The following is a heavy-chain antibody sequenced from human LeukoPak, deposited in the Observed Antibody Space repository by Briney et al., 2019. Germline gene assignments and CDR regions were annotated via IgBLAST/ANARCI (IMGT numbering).Heavy chain of an antibody. V-gene: IGHV4-4*02. Sequence: SGTLCLTCAVSGGSISSSNWWSWVRQPPGKGLEWIGEIYHSGSTNYNPSLKSRVTISVDKSKNQFSLKLSSVTAADTAVYYCASSAIAAAGGYYFDYWGQGTLVTVSS. CDR3: ASSAIAAAGGYYFDY. CDR2: IYHSGST. CDR1: GGSISSSNW. D-gene: IGHD6-13*01. J-gene: IGHJ4*02.